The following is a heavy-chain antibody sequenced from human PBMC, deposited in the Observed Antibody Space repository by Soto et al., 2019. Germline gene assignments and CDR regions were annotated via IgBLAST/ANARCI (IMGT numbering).Heavy chain of an antibody. Sequence: GGSLRLSCAASGFTFSGSAMHWVRQASGKGLEWVGRIRSKANSYATAYAASVKGRFTISRDDSKNTAYLQMNSLKTEDTAVYYCTSQTTEPYYYYYYMDVWGKGTTVTVSS. CDR3: TSQTTEPYYYYYYMDV. D-gene: IGHD4-17*01. CDR1: GFTFSGSA. CDR2: IRSKANSYAT. J-gene: IGHJ6*03. V-gene: IGHV3-73*01.